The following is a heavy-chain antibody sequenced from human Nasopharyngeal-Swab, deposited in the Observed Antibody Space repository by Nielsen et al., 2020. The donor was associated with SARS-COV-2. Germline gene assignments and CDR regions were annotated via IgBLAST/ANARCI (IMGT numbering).Heavy chain of an antibody. V-gene: IGHV1-69*10. Sequence: SVNVSCKASGGTFTSEAISWLRQAPGQGLEGMGGIIPSLGKANYAEKFQDRVTSTADKFATTAYMELSSLKSEDTAVYYCAREAYCSGTSCEGRWFDPWGQGTLVTVSS. J-gene: IGHJ5*02. CDR1: GGTFTSEA. CDR2: IIPSLGKA. D-gene: IGHD2-2*01. CDR3: AREAYCSGTSCEGRWFDP.